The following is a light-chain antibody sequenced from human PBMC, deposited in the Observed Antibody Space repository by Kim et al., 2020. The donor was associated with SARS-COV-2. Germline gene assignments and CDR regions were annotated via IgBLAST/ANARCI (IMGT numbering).Light chain of an antibody. CDR3: NSRGSNDNVL. CDR1: SLRSYY. J-gene: IGLJ2*01. V-gene: IGLV3-19*01. Sequence: SSELTQDPAVSVALGQTVRITCQGDSLRSYYATWYHQKPGQAPIVVIYGTNNRPSGIPDRFSGSSSGDTASLTITGTQAGDEADYYCNSRGSNDNVLFGGGTQVTVL. CDR2: GTN.